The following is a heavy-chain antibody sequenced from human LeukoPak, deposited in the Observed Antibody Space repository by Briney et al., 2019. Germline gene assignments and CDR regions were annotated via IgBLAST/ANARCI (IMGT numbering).Heavy chain of an antibody. V-gene: IGHV3-9*01. CDR3: AREAVAPDY. D-gene: IGHD2-15*01. CDR2: ISWNSGSI. J-gene: IGHJ4*02. CDR1: GFTFDDYA. Sequence: GGSLRLSCAASGFTFDDYAMHWVRQAPGKGLEWVSGISWNSGSIGYADSVKGRFTISRDNAKNSLYLQMNSLRAEDTAVYYCAREAVAPDYWGQGTPVTVSS.